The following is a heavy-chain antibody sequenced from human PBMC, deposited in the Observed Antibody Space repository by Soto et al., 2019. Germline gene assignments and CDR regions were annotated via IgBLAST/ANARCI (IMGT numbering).Heavy chain of an antibody. Sequence: SQTLSLTCAISEDSVSSNNAACNWIRQSPSRGLEWLGRTFYRSKWYTDCAVSVKSRITINPDTSKNQFSLQLNSVIPEDTAVYYCARDFGLGLGRNAMDVWGQGTTVTVSS. CDR3: ARDFGLGLGRNAMDV. J-gene: IGHJ6*02. CDR1: EDSVSSNNAA. V-gene: IGHV6-1*01. D-gene: IGHD3-9*01. CDR2: TFYRSKWYT.